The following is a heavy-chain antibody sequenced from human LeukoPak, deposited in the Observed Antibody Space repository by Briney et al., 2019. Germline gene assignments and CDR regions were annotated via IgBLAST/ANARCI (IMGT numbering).Heavy chain of an antibody. CDR2: ISYDGSNK. CDR1: GFTFSSYA. D-gene: IGHD1-7*01. J-gene: IGHJ6*02. V-gene: IGHV3-30-3*01. CDR3: ARGEDWNFGMDV. Sequence: PGGSLRLSCAASGFTFSSYAMQWVRQAQGKGLEWVAVISYDGSNKYYADSVKGRFTISRDNSKNTLYLQMNSLRAEDTAVYYCARGEDWNFGMDVWGQGTTVTVSS.